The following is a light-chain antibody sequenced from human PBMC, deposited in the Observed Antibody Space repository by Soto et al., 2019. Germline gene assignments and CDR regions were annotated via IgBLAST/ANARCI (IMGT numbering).Light chain of an antibody. Sequence: QSALTQPASVSGSPGQSITISCTGTTSDVGGFNYVSWFQKHPGKAPKLMIYDVTNRPSGVSSRFSGSKSGNTASLTISGLQAEDEADYYCSSYTRSTTLVVFGGGTKLTVL. CDR2: DVT. J-gene: IGLJ2*01. V-gene: IGLV2-14*01. CDR1: TSDVGGFNY. CDR3: SSYTRSTTLVV.